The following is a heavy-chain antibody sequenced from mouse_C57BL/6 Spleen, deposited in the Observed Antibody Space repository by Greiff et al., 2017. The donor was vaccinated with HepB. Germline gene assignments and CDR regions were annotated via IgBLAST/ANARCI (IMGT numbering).Heavy chain of an antibody. J-gene: IGHJ2*01. V-gene: IGHV5-4*01. CDR3: ARDPPIYYDYDGNYFDY. CDR2: ISDGGSYT. Sequence: EVQGVESGGGLVKPGGSLKLSCAASGFTFSSYAMSWVRQTPEKRLEWVATISDGGSYTYYPDNVKGRFTISRDNAKNNLYLQMSHLKSEDTAMYYCARDPPIYYDYDGNYFDYWGQGTTLTVSS. CDR1: GFTFSSYA. D-gene: IGHD2-4*01.